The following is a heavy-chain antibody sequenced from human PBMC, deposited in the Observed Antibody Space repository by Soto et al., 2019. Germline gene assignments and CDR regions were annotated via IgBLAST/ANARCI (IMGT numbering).Heavy chain of an antibody. V-gene: IGHV3-53*01. J-gene: IGHJ4*02. CDR2: VFSGGVT. D-gene: IGHD5-18*01. Sequence: GGSLRLSCTPSGFTVRGNYVSWVRQASGKGLEWVSIVFSGGVTYYADSVKGRFTITKDISTNTLSLQMNSLRAEDTAVYICPGARRYNYGFDYWGQGTLVTVSS. CDR1: GFTVRGNY. CDR3: PGARRYNYGFDY.